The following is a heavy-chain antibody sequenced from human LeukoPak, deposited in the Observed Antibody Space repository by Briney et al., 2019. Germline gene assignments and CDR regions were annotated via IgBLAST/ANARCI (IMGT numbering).Heavy chain of an antibody. D-gene: IGHD2-15*01. CDR2: IYSGGST. V-gene: IGHV3-53*01. Sequence: SGGSLRLSCAASGFTVSSNYMSWVRQAPGKGLEWVSVIYSGGSTYYADSVKGRFTISRDNSKNTLYLQMNSLRAEDTAVYYCARYCSGGSCYEPPDAFGIWGQGTMVTVSS. J-gene: IGHJ3*02. CDR1: GFTVSSNY. CDR3: ARYCSGGSCYEPPDAFGI.